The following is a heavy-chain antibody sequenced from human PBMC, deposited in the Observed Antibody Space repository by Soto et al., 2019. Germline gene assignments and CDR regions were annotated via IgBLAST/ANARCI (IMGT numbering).Heavy chain of an antibody. CDR3: ASSEHYYDSSGDYYGDAFDI. D-gene: IGHD3-22*01. J-gene: IGHJ3*02. CDR1: GYTFTIYD. V-gene: IGHV1-8*01. Sequence: ASVKVSCKASGYTFTIYDINWVRKATGQGLEWMGWMNPNSGNTGYAQKFQGRVTMTRNTSIRTAYMELSSLRSEDTAVYYCASSEHYYDSSGDYYGDAFDIWGQGTMVTVS. CDR2: MNPNSGNT.